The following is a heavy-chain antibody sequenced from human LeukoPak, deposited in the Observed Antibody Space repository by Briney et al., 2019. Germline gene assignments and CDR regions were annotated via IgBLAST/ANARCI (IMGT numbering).Heavy chain of an antibody. V-gene: IGHV4-59*01. CDR2: IYYSGST. CDR3: ARAPYDSSGYEFDY. D-gene: IGHD3-22*01. Sequence: SETLSLTCTVSGGSITSYYWSWIRQPPGKGLEWIGYIYYSGSTNYNPSLKSRVTISVDTSKNQFSLKLSSVTAADTAVYYCARAPYDSSGYEFDYWGQGTLVTVSS. J-gene: IGHJ4*02. CDR1: GGSITSYY.